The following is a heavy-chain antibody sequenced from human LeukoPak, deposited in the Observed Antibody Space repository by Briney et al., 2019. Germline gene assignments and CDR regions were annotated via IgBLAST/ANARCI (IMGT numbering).Heavy chain of an antibody. V-gene: IGHV4-39*07. D-gene: IGHD2-15*01. J-gene: IGHJ4*02. CDR3: ARTYCSGGSCYRFDY. CDR1: GGSISSSSYC. CDR2: IYYSGST. Sequence: SETLSLTCTVSGGSISSSSYCWGWIRQPPGKGLEWIGSIYYSGSTYYNPSLKSRVTISVDTSKNQFSLKLSSVTAADTAVYYCARTYCSGGSCYRFDYWGQGTLVTVSS.